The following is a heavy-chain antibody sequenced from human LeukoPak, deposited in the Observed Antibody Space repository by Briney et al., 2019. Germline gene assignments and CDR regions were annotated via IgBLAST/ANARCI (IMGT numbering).Heavy chain of an antibody. J-gene: IGHJ4*02. CDR1: GGSISSGSYY. D-gene: IGHD6-13*01. CDR3: ARDPTPETRIAESGY. CDR2: IYTSGST. Sequence: SQTLSLTCTVSGGSISSGSYYWSWIRQPAGKGLEWIGRIYTSGSTNYNPSLKSRVTISVDTSKNQFSLKLSSVTAADTAVYYCARDPTPETRIAESGYWGQGTLVTVSS. V-gene: IGHV4-61*02.